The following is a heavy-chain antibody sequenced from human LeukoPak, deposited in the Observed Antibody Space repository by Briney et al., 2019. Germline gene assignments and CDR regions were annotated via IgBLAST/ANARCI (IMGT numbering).Heavy chain of an antibody. CDR1: GGSISSYY. CDR2: IYYSGST. V-gene: IGHV4-59*12. CDR3: ARDPRYYYGSGSYYDY. D-gene: IGHD3-10*01. J-gene: IGHJ4*02. Sequence: PSETLSLTCTVSGGSISSYYWSWIRQPPGKGLEWIGYIYYSGSTNYNPSLKSRVTISVDTSKNQFSLKLSSVTAADTAVYYCARDPRYYYGSGSYYDYWGQGTLVTVSS.